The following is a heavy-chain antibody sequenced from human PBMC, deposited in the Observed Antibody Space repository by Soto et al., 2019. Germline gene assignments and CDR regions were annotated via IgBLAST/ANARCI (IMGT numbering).Heavy chain of an antibody. Sequence: GASVKVSCKASGGTFSSYAISWVRQAPGQGLEWMGGIIPIFGTANYAQKFQGRVTITADKSTSTAYMELSSLRSEDTAVYYCARARIAVAGTNFDYWGQGTTVTVSS. D-gene: IGHD6-19*01. V-gene: IGHV1-69*06. J-gene: IGHJ4*03. CDR1: GGTFSSYA. CDR2: IIPIFGTA. CDR3: ARARIAVAGTNFDY.